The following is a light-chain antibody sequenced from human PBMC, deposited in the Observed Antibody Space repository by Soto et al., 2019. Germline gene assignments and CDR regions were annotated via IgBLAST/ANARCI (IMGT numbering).Light chain of an antibody. Sequence: EIVLTQSPGTLSLSPGERATLSCRASQSVSSSYLAWYQQNPGQAPRLLIYGASSRATGIPDRFSGSGSGTHFTLTIRRLEPEDLAVYYCHQYGSSRWTFGQGTKVQIQ. CDR3: HQYGSSRWT. CDR1: QSVSSSY. J-gene: IGKJ1*01. V-gene: IGKV3-20*01. CDR2: GAS.